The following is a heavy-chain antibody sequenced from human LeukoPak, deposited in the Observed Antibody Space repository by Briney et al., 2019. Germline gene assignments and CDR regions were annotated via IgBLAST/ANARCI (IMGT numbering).Heavy chain of an antibody. CDR2: INHSGST. J-gene: IGHJ4*02. D-gene: IGHD3-9*01. CDR3: ARGLRYFDWLLSL. CDR1: GGSFSGYY. Sequence: PSETLSLTCAVYGGSFSGYYWSWIRQPPGKGLEWIGEINHSGSTNYNPSLKSRVTISVDTSKNQFSLKQSSVTAADTAVYYCARGLRYFDWLLSLWGQGTLVTVSS. V-gene: IGHV4-34*01.